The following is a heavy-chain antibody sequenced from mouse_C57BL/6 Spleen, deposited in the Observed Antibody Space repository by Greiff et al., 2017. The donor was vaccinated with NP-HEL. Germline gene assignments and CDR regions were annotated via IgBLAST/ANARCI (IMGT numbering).Heavy chain of an antibody. CDR3: AGGGNYGFDY. CDR1: GYTFTSYW. CDR2: IDPSDSYT. V-gene: IGHV1-69*01. Sequence: QVQLQQPGAELVMPGASVKLSCKASGYTFTSYWMHWVKQRPGQGLEWIGEIDPSDSYTNYNQKFKGKSTLTVDKSSSTAYMQLSSLTSEDSAVYYCAGGGNYGFDYWGQGTTLTVSS. D-gene: IGHD2-1*01. J-gene: IGHJ2*01.